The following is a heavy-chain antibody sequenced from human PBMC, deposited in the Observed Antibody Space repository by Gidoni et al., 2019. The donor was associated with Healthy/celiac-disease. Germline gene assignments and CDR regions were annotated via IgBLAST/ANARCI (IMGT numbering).Heavy chain of an antibody. Sequence: QVQLVQSGAEVKKPGSSVKVACKAAGGTFSSYAISWVRQAPGQGLEWMGGIIPILGIANYAQKFQGRVTITADKSTSTAYMELSSLRSEDTAVYYCAREGYCSGGSCGWGQGTLVTVSS. CDR3: AREGYCSGGSCG. D-gene: IGHD2-15*01. J-gene: IGHJ4*02. CDR2: IIPILGIA. CDR1: GGTFSSYA. V-gene: IGHV1-69*10.